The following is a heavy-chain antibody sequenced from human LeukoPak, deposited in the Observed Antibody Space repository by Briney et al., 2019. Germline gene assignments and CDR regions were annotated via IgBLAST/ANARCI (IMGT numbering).Heavy chain of an antibody. D-gene: IGHD2-15*01. CDR2: LYSGGST. Sequence: GGSLRLSCVASGFTVSTNYMSWVRQAPGKGLEWVSHLYSGGSTYYADSVKGRFTISRDNAKNSLYLQMNSLRAEDTAVYYCARGVEGYYYYYYMDVWGKGTTVTVSS. J-gene: IGHJ6*03. V-gene: IGHV3-66*01. CDR3: ARGVEGYYYYYYMDV. CDR1: GFTVSTNY.